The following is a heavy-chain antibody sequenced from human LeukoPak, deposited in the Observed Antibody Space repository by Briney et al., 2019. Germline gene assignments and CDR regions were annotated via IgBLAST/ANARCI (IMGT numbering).Heavy chain of an antibody. CDR2: IKTDGSET. CDR1: GFRFSNYW. Sequence: PGGSLRLSCAAAGFRFSNYWMTWVRQAPEKGPEWLARIKTDGSETYYVDSVKGRFTISRDNAKSSLYLQMNSLRVEDTAVYHCVRFGPDHDMGLWGQGTTVTVS. CDR3: VRFGPDHDMGL. V-gene: IGHV3-7*01. J-gene: IGHJ6*02. D-gene: IGHD3-16*01.